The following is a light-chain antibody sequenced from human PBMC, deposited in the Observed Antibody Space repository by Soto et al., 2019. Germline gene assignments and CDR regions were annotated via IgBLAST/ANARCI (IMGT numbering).Light chain of an antibody. Sequence: IVLTPSPGTLSFSPGERATLSCRVSQSVSSSYLAWYQQKPGQAPRLLIYGASSRATGIPDRFSGSGSGTDFTLTISRLEPEDFAVYYCQQYGSSPLTFGGGTKVDIK. CDR1: QSVSSSY. CDR3: QQYGSSPLT. J-gene: IGKJ4*01. CDR2: GAS. V-gene: IGKV3-20*01.